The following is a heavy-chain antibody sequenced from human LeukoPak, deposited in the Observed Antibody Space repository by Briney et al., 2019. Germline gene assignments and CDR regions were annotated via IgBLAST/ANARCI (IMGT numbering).Heavy chain of an antibody. CDR3: ARGIVGATPIL. D-gene: IGHD1-26*01. CDR2: IYYSGST. V-gene: IGHV4-34*09. J-gene: IGHJ4*02. CDR1: GGSFSGYY. Sequence: SETLSLTCAVYGGSFSGYYWSWIRQPPGKGLEWIGYIYYSGSTYYNPSLKSRVTISVDTSENQFSLKLSPVTAADTAVYYCARGIVGATPILWGQGTLVTVSS.